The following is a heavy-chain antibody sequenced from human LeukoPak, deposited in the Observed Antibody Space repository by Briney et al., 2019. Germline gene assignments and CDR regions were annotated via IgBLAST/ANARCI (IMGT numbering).Heavy chain of an antibody. CDR2: IYYSAST. D-gene: IGHD3-10*01. V-gene: IGHV4-59*08. CDR1: GGSISSYY. Sequence: PSETLSLTCTVSGGSISSYYWSWIRQPPGKGLEWIGYIYYSASTNYNPSLKSRVTISVDTSRTQFSLKLSSVTAADTAVYYCARLVDYGSGSHWGQGTLVIVSS. CDR3: ARLVDYGSGSH. J-gene: IGHJ4*02.